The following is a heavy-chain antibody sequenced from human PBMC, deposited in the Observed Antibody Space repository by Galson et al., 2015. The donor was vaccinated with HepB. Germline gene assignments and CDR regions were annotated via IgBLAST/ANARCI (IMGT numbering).Heavy chain of an antibody. Sequence: SLRLSCAASGFTFSSYAMHWVRQAPGKGLEYVSAISSNGGSTYYADSVKGRFTISRDNSKNTLYLQMSSLRAEDTAVYYCVKDQSPYDYVWGSYPLGYWGQGTLVTVSS. CDR2: ISSNGGST. D-gene: IGHD3-16*02. CDR3: VKDQSPYDYVWGSYPLGY. J-gene: IGHJ4*02. V-gene: IGHV3-64D*06. CDR1: GFTFSSYA.